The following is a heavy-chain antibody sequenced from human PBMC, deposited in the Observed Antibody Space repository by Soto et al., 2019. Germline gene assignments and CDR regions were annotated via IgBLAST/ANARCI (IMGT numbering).Heavy chain of an antibody. J-gene: IGHJ6*02. CDR3: AREGGXFDSSGSGVYHYYGVDV. Sequence: PSETLSLTCTVSGGPISAYYWSWIRQPAGKGLEWIGRIYYTGSTNYNPPLKSRVSMSLDTARNQISLKVKSVTAADTAVYYCAREGGXFDSSGSGVYHYYGVDVWGRGTTVTVSS. CDR1: GGPISAYY. CDR2: IYYTGST. V-gene: IGHV4-4*07. D-gene: IGHD3-22*01.